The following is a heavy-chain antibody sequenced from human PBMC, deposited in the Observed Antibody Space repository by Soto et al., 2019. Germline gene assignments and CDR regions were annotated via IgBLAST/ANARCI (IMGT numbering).Heavy chain of an antibody. CDR3: ARGEHIVVVTGTPGRRNGMDV. J-gene: IGHJ4*02. Sequence: ASVKVSCKASGGTFSSYAISWVRQAPGQGLEWMGGIVLIFGKANYAQKFQGRVTITADKSTSTAYMELSSLRSEDTAVYYCARGEHIVVVTGTPGRRNGMDVWGQGTLVTVSS. D-gene: IGHD2-21*02. CDR2: IVLIFGKA. CDR1: GGTFSSYA. V-gene: IGHV1-69*06.